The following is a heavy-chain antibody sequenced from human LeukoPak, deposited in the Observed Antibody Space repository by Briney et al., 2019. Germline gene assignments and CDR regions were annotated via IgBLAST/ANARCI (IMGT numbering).Heavy chain of an antibody. CDR1: GFAFRNYW. J-gene: IGHJ4*02. CDR2: INRDGRAT. V-gene: IGHV3-74*01. D-gene: IGHD3-9*01. CDR3: ARDPYDILTGPYFDY. Sequence: PGGSLRLSCAASGFAFRNYWMHWVRQGPGKRLLWVSHINRDGRATSYADSVKGRFSISRDNAKNTLYLQMNGLRAEDTAVYYCARDPYDILTGPYFDYWGQGTLVTVSS.